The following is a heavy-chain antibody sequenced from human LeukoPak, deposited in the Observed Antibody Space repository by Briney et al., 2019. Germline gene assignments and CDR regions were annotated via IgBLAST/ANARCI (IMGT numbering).Heavy chain of an antibody. Sequence: PGGSLRLSCAASGFTFSSYEMNWVRQAPGKGLEWVSYISSSGSTIYYADSVKGRFTNSRDNAKNSLYLQMNSLRAEDTAVYYCARASAMIVVVRGAFDIWGEGTMVTVSS. D-gene: IGHD3-22*01. CDR3: ARASAMIVVVRGAFDI. J-gene: IGHJ3*02. CDR2: ISSSGSTI. CDR1: GFTFSSYE. V-gene: IGHV3-48*03.